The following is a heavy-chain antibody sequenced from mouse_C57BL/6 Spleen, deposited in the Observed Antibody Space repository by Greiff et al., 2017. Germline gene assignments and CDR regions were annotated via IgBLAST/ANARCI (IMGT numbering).Heavy chain of an antibody. V-gene: IGHV1-82*01. Sequence: QVQLQQPGPELVKPGASVKISCKASGYAFTSSWMNWVKQRPGQGLEWIGRINPGDGGTNYNEKFKGKATLTADKSSSTAYMQHSSLTSESSAVYVCARSTVVATSYFDDWGQGTTVTVSS. CDR1: GYAFTSSW. J-gene: IGHJ2*01. D-gene: IGHD1-1*01. CDR3: ARSTVVATSYFDD. CDR2: INPGDGGT.